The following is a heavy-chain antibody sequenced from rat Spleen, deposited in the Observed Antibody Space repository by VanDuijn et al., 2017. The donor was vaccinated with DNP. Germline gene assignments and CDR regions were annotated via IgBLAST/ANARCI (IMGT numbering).Heavy chain of an antibody. D-gene: IGHD4-3*01. CDR1: GNAFITNY. V-gene: IGHV1-43*01. J-gene: IGHJ3*01. CDR2: IHTGSGGS. CDR3: ARSGGYRIWFAY. Sequence: QVQLQQSGAELAKPGSSVKISCKASGNAFITNYFGWIKQTTGQGLDYIGYIHTGSGGSAYNEKFKGKATLTVDRSSSTALMQLSSLTPDDSAVYYWARSGGYRIWFAYWGQGTLVTVSS.